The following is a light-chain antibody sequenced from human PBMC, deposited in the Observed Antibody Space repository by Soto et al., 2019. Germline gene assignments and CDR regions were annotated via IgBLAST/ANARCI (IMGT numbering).Light chain of an antibody. CDR1: SSDVGGYNY. CDR2: DVS. Sequence: QSVLTQPASVSGSPGQSITISCTGTSSDVGGYNYVSWYQQHPGKAPKLMIYDVSNRPSGVSNRFSGSKSGNTASLTISGLQAEDEADYYSSSYTRSSTPVFGTGTKVTVL. V-gene: IGLV2-14*01. J-gene: IGLJ1*01. CDR3: SSYTRSSTPV.